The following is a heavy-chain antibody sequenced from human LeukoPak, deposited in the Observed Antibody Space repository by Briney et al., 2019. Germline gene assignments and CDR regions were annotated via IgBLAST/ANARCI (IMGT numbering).Heavy chain of an antibody. V-gene: IGHV3-53*05. D-gene: IGHD2-15*01. CDR3: ARRARYCSGGSCYSLYYFDY. J-gene: IGHJ4*02. Sequence: PGGSLRLSCAASGFTVSSNYMSWVRQAPGKGLEWVSIIYSGGSTYYADSVRGRFTISRDNSKNTLYLQMNSLRAEDTAVYYCARRARYCSGGSCYSLYYFDYWGQGTLVTVSS. CDR1: GFTVSSNY. CDR2: IYSGGST.